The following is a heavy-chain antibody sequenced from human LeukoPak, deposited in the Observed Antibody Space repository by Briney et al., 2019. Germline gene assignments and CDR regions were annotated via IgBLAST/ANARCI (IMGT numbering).Heavy chain of an antibody. CDR2: ISAYNGNT. CDR1: GYTFTSYG. Sequence: ASVKVSCKASGYTFTSYGISWVRQAPGQGLEWMGWISAYNGNTNYAQKLQGRVTMTTDTSTSTAYMELRSLRSDDTAVYYCASSGSPLGCYYYYMDVWGKGTTVTVSS. V-gene: IGHV1-18*01. J-gene: IGHJ6*03. CDR3: ASSGSPLGCYYYYMDV. D-gene: IGHD1-26*01.